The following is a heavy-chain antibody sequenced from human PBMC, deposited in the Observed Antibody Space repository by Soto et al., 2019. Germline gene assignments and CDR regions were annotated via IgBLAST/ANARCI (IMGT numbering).Heavy chain of an antibody. J-gene: IGHJ4*02. V-gene: IGHV3-23*01. CDR2: ISATADAT. D-gene: IGHD2-15*01. CDR3: AKDLLLPHDC. Sequence: PGGSLRLSCAASGFSFTASAMSWVRQAPGKGLEWVSAISATADATYYPDSVKGRFTISRDNSRNTLYLQMNRLRAEDTAVYYCAKDLLLPHDCWGQGTRVTVSS. CDR1: GFSFTASA.